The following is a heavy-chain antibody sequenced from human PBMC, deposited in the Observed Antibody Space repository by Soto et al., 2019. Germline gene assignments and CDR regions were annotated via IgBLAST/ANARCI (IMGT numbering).Heavy chain of an antibody. J-gene: IGHJ4*02. D-gene: IGHD3-10*01. CDR1: GCYVSSGGYY. CDR2: IYSSGST. Sequence: SETLSLTWPVSGCYVSSGGYYWSWIRPPPGKGLEWIGYIYSSGSTNYNPSLKSRVTISVDTSKNQFSLKLGSVTAADTAVYYCARLKTVRGVRFFDYWGQGTLVTVSS. V-gene: IGHV4-61*08. CDR3: ARLKTVRGVRFFDY.